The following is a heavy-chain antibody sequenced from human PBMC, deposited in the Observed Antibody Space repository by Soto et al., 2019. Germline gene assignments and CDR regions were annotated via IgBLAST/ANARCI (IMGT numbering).Heavy chain of an antibody. CDR1: VFTFSSSW. J-gene: IGHJ4*02. CDR3: ARDWSYALNY. D-gene: IGHD3-16*01. CDR2: INSDGTDT. Sequence: PGGSLRLSCAASVFTFSSSWMHWVRQAPGKGLVWVSHINSDGTDTNYADSVKGRFTISRDNAKNTVYLQMNSLRAEDTAVYYCARDWSYALNYWGQGSLVTVS. V-gene: IGHV3-74*01.